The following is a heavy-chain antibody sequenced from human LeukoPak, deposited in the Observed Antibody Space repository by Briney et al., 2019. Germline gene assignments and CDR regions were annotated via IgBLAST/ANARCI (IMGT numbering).Heavy chain of an antibody. D-gene: IGHD2-2*01. J-gene: IGHJ4*02. V-gene: IGHV3-21*06. Sequence: GGSLRRSCAASGFTFRSHNMKWVRPAPGKGLEWIATISTTSSFMYHADSVQGRFTISRDNAKTSLSLQMNSLTAEDTAAYSCARDRRGYCTSTSCSGGTDYWGQGILVAASS. CDR1: GFTFRSHN. CDR3: ARDRRGYCTSTSCSGGTDY. CDR2: ISTTSSFM.